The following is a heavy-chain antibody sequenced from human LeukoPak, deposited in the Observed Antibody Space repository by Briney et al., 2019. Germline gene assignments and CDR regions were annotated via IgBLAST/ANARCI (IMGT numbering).Heavy chain of an antibody. CDR1: GFTVSSYY. CDR3: ARDVGGSGLQNSRDY. J-gene: IGHJ4*02. CDR2: IYSGGST. V-gene: IGHV3-66*01. D-gene: IGHD6-19*01. Sequence: GGSLRLSCAASGFTVSSYYMSWVRQAPGKGLEWVSVIYSGGSTYYADSVKGRFTISRDNAKNTLYLQMNSLRAEDTAVYYCARDVGGSGLQNSRDYWGQGTLVTVSS.